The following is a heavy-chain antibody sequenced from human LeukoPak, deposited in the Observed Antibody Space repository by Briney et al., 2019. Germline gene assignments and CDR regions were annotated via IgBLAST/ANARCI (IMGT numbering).Heavy chain of an antibody. CDR2: IYHSGST. J-gene: IGHJ5*02. V-gene: IGHV4-30-2*01. Sequence: SETLSLTCAVSGGSISSGGYSWCWIRQPPGKGLEWIGYIYHSGSTYYNPSLKSRVTISVDPSRNQFSLKLSSVTAADTAVYYCARVSGSGWYRDWFDPWGQGTLVTVSS. D-gene: IGHD6-19*01. CDR3: ARVSGSGWYRDWFDP. CDR1: GGSISSGGYS.